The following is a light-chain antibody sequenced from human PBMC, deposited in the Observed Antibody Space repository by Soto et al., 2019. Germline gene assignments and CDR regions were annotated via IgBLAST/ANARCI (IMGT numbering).Light chain of an antibody. V-gene: IGLV2-14*01. J-gene: IGLJ1*01. CDR3: SSYTTSNTRQIV. CDR2: DVS. Sequence: QSALTQPASVSGSPGQSITISCTGTSSEVGGYNYVSWYQQHPGKAPKFMIYDVSNRPSGVSNRFSGFKSGNTASLTISGLQAEDEADYYCSSYTTSNTRQIVFGTGTKVTVL. CDR1: SSEVGGYNY.